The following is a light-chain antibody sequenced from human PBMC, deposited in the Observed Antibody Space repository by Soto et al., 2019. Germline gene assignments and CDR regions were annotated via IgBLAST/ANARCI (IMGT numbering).Light chain of an antibody. CDR3: TSYTSSSTPVV. Sequence: QSALTQPASVSGSPGQSITISCTGTSSDVGGYNYVSWYQQHAGKAPKLMIYDVSNRPSGVSNRFSGSKSGNTASLTISGLQAEDEADYYCTSYTSSSTPVVFGGGTKVTVL. CDR1: SSDVGGYNY. V-gene: IGLV2-14*01. CDR2: DVS. J-gene: IGLJ2*01.